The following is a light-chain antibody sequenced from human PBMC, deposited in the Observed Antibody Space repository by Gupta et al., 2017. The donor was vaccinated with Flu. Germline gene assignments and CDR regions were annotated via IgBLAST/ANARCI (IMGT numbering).Light chain of an antibody. CDR3: SLYTTATTNWV. V-gene: IGLV2-14*01. Sequence: QSALTQPASVSGSPGQSITISCSGTNSDVDDYKYVSWYQQHSGKVPKLVLFEVSSRPSGVSDRFSGSKSSNTASLIISGLQPEDEADYYCSLYTTATTNWVFGGGTKLTVL. CDR2: EVS. J-gene: IGLJ3*02. CDR1: NSDVDDYKY.